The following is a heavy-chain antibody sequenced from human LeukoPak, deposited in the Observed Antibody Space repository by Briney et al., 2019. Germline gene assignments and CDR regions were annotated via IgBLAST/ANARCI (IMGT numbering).Heavy chain of an antibody. D-gene: IGHD5-12*01. CDR2: INHSGST. Sequence: SETLSLTCAVYGGSFSGYYWSWIRQPPGKGLEWIGEINHSGSTNYNPSLKSRVTISVDTSKNQFSLKLSSVTAADTAVYYCARDFGYSGYLDYWGQGTPVTVSS. J-gene: IGHJ4*02. V-gene: IGHV4-34*01. CDR1: GGSFSGYY. CDR3: ARDFGYSGYLDY.